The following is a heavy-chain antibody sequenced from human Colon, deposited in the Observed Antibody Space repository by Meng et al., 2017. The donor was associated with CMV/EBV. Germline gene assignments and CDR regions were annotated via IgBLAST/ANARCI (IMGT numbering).Heavy chain of an antibody. D-gene: IGHD5-12*01. Sequence: GESLKISCVGSGFPFNNYRMNWVRLAPGRGLEWVSSISSVSTYISYADSAKGRFTISRDNANNALYLQMNGLRADDTAIYYCARERGGNLVATRLDFDLWGRGTLVTVSS. CDR3: ARERGGNLVATRLDFDL. CDR1: GFPFNNYR. V-gene: IGHV3-21*01. J-gene: IGHJ2*01. CDR2: ISSVSTYI.